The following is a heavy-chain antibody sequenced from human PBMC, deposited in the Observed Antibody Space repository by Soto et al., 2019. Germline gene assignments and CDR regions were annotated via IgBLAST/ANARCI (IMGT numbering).Heavy chain of an antibody. CDR3: ARGSYCSSTSCYTGAFDI. CDR2: IIPIFGTA. CDR1: GGTFSSYA. J-gene: IGHJ3*02. V-gene: IGHV1-69*01. Sequence: QVQLVQSGAEVKKPGSSVKVSCKASGGTFSSYAISWVRQAPGQGLEWMGGIIPIFGTANYAQKFQGRVTITADESTSTAYMELSSLRSEDTAVYYCARGSYCSSTSCYTGAFDIWGQGTMATVSS. D-gene: IGHD2-2*02.